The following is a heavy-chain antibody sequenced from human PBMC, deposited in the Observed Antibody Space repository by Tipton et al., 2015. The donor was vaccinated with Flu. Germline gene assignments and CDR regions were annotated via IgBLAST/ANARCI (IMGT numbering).Heavy chain of an antibody. V-gene: IGHV3-30*18. CDR2: ISYDGTNK. CDR1: EFTFSSYG. Sequence: SLRLSCAASEFTFSSYGMHWVRQAPGKGLEWVAVISYDGTNKYYADSVKGRVTISRDNSKNTLYVQMNSLRAEDTAVYYCAKEREVLITTYAFDIWGQGTMVTVSS. D-gene: IGHD3-22*01. CDR3: AKEREVLITTYAFDI. J-gene: IGHJ3*02.